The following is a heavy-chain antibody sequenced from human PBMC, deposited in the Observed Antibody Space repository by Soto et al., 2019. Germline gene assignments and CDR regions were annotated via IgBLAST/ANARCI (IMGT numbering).Heavy chain of an antibody. D-gene: IGHD3-22*01. Sequence: VASVKVSCKASGYTFTSYGISWVRQAPGQGLEWMGWISAYNGNTNYAQKLQGGVTMTTDTSTSTAYMELRSLRSDDTAVYYCARDSHGYYYDSSGYSEPTTARRDYGMDVWGQGTTVTVSS. CDR2: ISAYNGNT. V-gene: IGHV1-18*01. CDR1: GYTFTSYG. J-gene: IGHJ6*02. CDR3: ARDSHGYYYDSSGYSEPTTARRDYGMDV.